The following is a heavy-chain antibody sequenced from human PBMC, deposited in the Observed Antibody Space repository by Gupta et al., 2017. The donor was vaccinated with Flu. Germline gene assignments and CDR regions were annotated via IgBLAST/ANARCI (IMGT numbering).Heavy chain of an antibody. V-gene: IGHV1-69*01. CDR3: ARDHPHENMGRIGWGPLQPFAFDI. J-gene: IGHJ3*02. D-gene: IGHD7-27*01. Sequence: QVQLVQSGAEVKKPGSSVKVSCKASGGTFSSYAISWVRQAPGQGLEWMGGIIPIFGTAKYAQKFQGRVTITADESKSTAYMELSSLRSEDTAGYYCARDHPHENMGRIGWGPLQPFAFDIWGQGTMVTVSS. CDR1: GGTFSSYA. CDR2: IIPIFGTA.